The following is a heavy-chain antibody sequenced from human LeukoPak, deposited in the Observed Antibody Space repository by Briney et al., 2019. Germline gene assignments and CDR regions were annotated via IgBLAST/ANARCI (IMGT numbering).Heavy chain of an antibody. Sequence: PGGSLRLSCAASGFTFSTYAMSWVRQAPGKGLEWVSDISGSGGSTYYADSVKGRFAISRDNSKNTLYLQMNSLRAEDTAVYYCTRDRYTSGWYPNYWGQGTLVTVSS. CDR1: GFTFSTYA. D-gene: IGHD6-19*01. J-gene: IGHJ4*02. V-gene: IGHV3-23*01. CDR2: ISGSGGST. CDR3: TRDRYTSGWYPNY.